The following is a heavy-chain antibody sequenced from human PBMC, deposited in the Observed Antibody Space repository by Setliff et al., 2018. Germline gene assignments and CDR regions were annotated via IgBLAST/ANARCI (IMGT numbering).Heavy chain of an antibody. D-gene: IGHD1-26*01. CDR1: AGSISNYY. Sequence: SETLSLTCTVSAGSISNYYWSWIRQPAGKGLEWVGRIYTSGSTNYNPSLKSRVTMSVDTSKNQFSLKLSSVTAADTDVYYCARKGISALSGAFDMWGQGTMVTVSS. CDR3: ARKGISALSGAFDM. CDR2: IYTSGST. J-gene: IGHJ3*02. V-gene: IGHV4-4*07.